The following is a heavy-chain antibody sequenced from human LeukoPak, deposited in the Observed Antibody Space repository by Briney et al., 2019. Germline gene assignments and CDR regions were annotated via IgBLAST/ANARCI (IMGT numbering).Heavy chain of an antibody. Sequence: SETLSLTCPVYGASISSYYWSWIRQPPGKGLEWIGYIYYSGSTNYNPSLKSRVTISVDTSKNQFSLKLSSVTAADTAVYYCARHYGDYVRVAFDIWGQGTMVTVSS. J-gene: IGHJ3*02. CDR3: ARHYGDYVRVAFDI. D-gene: IGHD4-17*01. CDR1: GASISSYY. CDR2: IYYSGST. V-gene: IGHV4-59*08.